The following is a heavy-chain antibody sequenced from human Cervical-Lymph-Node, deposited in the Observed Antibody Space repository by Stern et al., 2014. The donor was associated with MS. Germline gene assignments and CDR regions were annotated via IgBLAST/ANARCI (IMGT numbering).Heavy chain of an antibody. D-gene: IGHD1-26*01. CDR1: GYTFTAYL. Sequence: QDQLVQSGAEVKKPGASVKLSCRASGYTFTAYLMHWVRQAPGHRPEWMGCINGRSGDTQYSQTFRDRLTMTRDASAKTAFLELRSLRSEDTALYYCARVPVGATGNFDLWGLGTRVTVSS. CDR3: ARVPVGATGNFDL. J-gene: IGHJ4*02. V-gene: IGHV1-3*01. CDR2: INGRSGDT.